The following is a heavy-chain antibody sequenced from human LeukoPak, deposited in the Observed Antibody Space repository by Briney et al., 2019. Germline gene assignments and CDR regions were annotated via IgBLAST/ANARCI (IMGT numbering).Heavy chain of an antibody. CDR3: ATDYGRT. CDR1: GITLTNFW. D-gene: IGHD4-23*01. J-gene: IGHJ4*02. Sequence: GGSLRLSCAVSGITLTNFWMTWVRQAPGKGLEWVANISRDGSEKYYVDSVRGRFSISRDNARNSLFLQMNSLRTEDTAVYYCATDYGRTWGQGTLVTVSS. CDR2: ISRDGSEK. V-gene: IGHV3-7*01.